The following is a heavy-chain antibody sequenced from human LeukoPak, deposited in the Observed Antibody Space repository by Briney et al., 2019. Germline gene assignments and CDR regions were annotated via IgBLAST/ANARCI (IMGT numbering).Heavy chain of an antibody. CDR1: GFTFSSTY. D-gene: IGHD5-18*01. Sequence: GGSLGLSCAASGFTFSSTYMSWVRQAPGKGLEWVSLIYSGGTTYYADSVKGRFTISRDNSKNTLYLQMNSLRAEDTAVYYCASRTESGYTYGYLDFWGQGTLVTISS. CDR2: IYSGGTT. CDR3: ASRTESGYTYGYLDF. J-gene: IGHJ4*02. V-gene: IGHV3-53*01.